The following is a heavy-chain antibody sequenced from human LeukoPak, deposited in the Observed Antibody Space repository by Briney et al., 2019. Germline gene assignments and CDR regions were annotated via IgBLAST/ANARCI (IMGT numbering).Heavy chain of an antibody. Sequence: GGSLRLSCAASGFTFSSYGMHWVRQAPGKGLEWVAFIRYDGSNKYYADSVKGRFTISRDNSKNTLYLQMNSLRAEDTAVYYCAKLGYSSSSLYAFDIWGQGTMVTVSS. CDR3: AKLGYSSSSLYAFDI. V-gene: IGHV3-30*02. CDR2: IRYDGSNK. CDR1: GFTFSSYG. D-gene: IGHD6-6*01. J-gene: IGHJ3*02.